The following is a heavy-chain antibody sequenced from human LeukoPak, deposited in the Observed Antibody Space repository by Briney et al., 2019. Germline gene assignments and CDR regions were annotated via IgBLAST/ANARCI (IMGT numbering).Heavy chain of an antibody. CDR3: ARRAYSGSGTLDAFDI. CDR2: IHYSGST. V-gene: IGHV4-59*08. CDR1: GGSISGYY. D-gene: IGHD3-10*01. Sequence: SETLSLTCIVSGGSISGYYWSWIRQPPGMGLEWIGYIHYSGSTNYSPSLKSRVTISLDTSKNQFSLKLSSVTAADTAVYYCARRAYSGSGTLDAFDIWGQGTMVTVSS. J-gene: IGHJ3*02.